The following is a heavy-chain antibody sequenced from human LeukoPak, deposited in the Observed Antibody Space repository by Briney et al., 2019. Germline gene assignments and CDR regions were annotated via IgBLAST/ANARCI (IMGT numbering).Heavy chain of an antibody. Sequence: PSQTLSLTCTVSGGSISSGDYYWTWIRQPPGKGLEWIGYIFYTGNTYYNPSLKSRVIISVDRSKNQFSLNLSSVTAADTAVYFCARTGARYFDFWGRGTLVTVSS. CDR2: IFYTGNT. D-gene: IGHD1-14*01. V-gene: IGHV4-30-4*01. J-gene: IGHJ4*02. CDR1: GGSISSGDYY. CDR3: ARTGARYFDF.